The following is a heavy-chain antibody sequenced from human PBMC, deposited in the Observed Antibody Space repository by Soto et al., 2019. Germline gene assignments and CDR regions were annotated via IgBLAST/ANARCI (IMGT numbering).Heavy chain of an antibody. Sequence: QVPLVESGGGVVQPGRSLRLSCAASGFTFSSYGMHWVRQAPGKGLEWVAVISYDGSNKYYADSVKGRFTISRDNSKNTLYLQMNSLRAEDTAVYYCAKKTYDSSGYYPDYWGQGTLVTVSS. CDR3: AKKTYDSSGYYPDY. CDR1: GFTFSSYG. J-gene: IGHJ4*02. V-gene: IGHV3-30*18. D-gene: IGHD3-22*01. CDR2: ISYDGSNK.